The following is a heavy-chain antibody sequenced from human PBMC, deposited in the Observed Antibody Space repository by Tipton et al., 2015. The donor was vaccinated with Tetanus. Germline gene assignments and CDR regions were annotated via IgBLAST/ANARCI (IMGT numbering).Heavy chain of an antibody. Sequence: TLSLTCTVSGGSISSGGYYWSWIRQHPGKGLEWIGAIYYSGSTYYTPSLKSRVTISVEASTNQFSLKLNSVTAADTAVYYCARDQARGARGWNYFDYWGQGTLVTVSS. CDR2: IYYSGST. CDR3: ARDQARGARGWNYFDY. D-gene: IGHD1-26*01. V-gene: IGHV4-31*03. J-gene: IGHJ4*02. CDR1: GGSISSGGYY.